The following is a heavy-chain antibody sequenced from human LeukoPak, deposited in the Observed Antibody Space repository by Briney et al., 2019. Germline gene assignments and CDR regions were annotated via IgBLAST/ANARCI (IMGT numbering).Heavy chain of an antibody. Sequence: SETLSLTCTVSGGSISSYYWSWIRQPPGKGLEWIGYIYYSGSTNYKSSLKSRVTISVDTSKNQFSLKLSSVTAADTAMYYCARDQTRHYDVLTGFYRGAFDLWGQGTMVTVSS. D-gene: IGHD3-9*01. J-gene: IGHJ3*01. CDR2: IYYSGST. CDR3: ARDQTRHYDVLTGFYRGAFDL. V-gene: IGHV4-59*01. CDR1: GGSISSYY.